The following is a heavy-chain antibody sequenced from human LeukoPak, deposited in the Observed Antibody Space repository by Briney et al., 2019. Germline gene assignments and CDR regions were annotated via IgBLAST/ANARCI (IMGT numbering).Heavy chain of an antibody. J-gene: IGHJ4*02. CDR2: INPNSGGT. Sequence: ASVKVSCKASGYTFTGYYMHWVRQAPGQGLEWMGWINPNSGGTNYAQKFQGRVTMTRDTSISTAYMELSRLRSDDTAVYYCARVDDSSGYYSVPYFDYWSQGTLVTVSS. V-gene: IGHV1-2*02. CDR3: ARVDDSSGYYSVPYFDY. D-gene: IGHD3-22*01. CDR1: GYTFTGYY.